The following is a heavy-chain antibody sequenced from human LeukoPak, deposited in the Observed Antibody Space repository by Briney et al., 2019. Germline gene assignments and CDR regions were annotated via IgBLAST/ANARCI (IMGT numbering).Heavy chain of an antibody. V-gene: IGHV1-18*01. CDR1: GYTFTSYG. J-gene: IGHJ5*02. Sequence: GASVKVSCKASGYTFTSYGISWVRQAPGQGLEWMGWISAYNGNTNYAQKLQGRVTMTTDTSTSTAYMELRSLRSDHTAVYYCARSSSGWYRGWFDPWGQGTLVSVSS. D-gene: IGHD6-19*01. CDR2: ISAYNGNT. CDR3: ARSSSGWYRGWFDP.